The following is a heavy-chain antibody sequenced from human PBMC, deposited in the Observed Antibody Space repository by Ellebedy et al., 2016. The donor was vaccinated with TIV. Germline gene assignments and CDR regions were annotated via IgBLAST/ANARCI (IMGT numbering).Heavy chain of an antibody. V-gene: IGHV3-23*01. D-gene: IGHD6-13*01. J-gene: IGHJ6*02. Sequence: GESLKISXAASGFTFSSYAMSWVRQAPGKGLEWVSAISGSGGSTYYADSVKGRFTISRDNSKNTLYLQMNSLRAEDTAVYYCAKDRSSSWYQAYYYGMDVWGQGTTVTVSS. CDR1: GFTFSSYA. CDR2: ISGSGGST. CDR3: AKDRSSSWYQAYYYGMDV.